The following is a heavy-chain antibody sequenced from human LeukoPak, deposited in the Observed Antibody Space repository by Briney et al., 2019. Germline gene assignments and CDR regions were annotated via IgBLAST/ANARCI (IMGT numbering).Heavy chain of an antibody. Sequence: PSETLSLTCTVSGGSISSHYWSWIRQPPGKGLEWIGYIYYSGSTYYNPSLKSRVTISVDTSKNQFSLKLSSVTAADTAVYYCARGVRGVMSYFDYWGQGTLVTVSS. V-gene: IGHV4-59*11. CDR1: GGSISSHY. CDR2: IYYSGST. D-gene: IGHD3-10*01. J-gene: IGHJ4*02. CDR3: ARGVRGVMSYFDY.